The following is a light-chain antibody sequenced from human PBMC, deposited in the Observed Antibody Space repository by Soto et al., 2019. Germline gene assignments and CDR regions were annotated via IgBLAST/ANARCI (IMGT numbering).Light chain of an antibody. CDR1: QSVGSSY. CDR3: QQYTTSSWT. CDR2: GTS. Sequence: EVVLTQSPGTLSLSPGERATLSCRASQSVGSSYLAWYQQKPGQAPRVLIYGTSSRATGIPDRFSGSGSGTDSTLTISRLEPEDFAVYYCQQYTTSSWTFGQGTKV. V-gene: IGKV3-20*01. J-gene: IGKJ1*01.